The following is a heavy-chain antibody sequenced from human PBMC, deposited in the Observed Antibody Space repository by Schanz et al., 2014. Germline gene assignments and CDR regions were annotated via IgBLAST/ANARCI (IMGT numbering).Heavy chain of an antibody. J-gene: IGHJ4*02. CDR1: GFTFNSYA. CDR3: ARDRGYCSGGSCLTFDY. V-gene: IGHV3-23*04. D-gene: IGHD2-15*01. CDR2: ISASGGST. Sequence: VQLVESGGGLVQPGGSLRLSCAASGFTFNSYAMTWVRQAPGKGLEWVSTISASGGSTYYADSVKGRFTISRDNSKNTLYLQMNTLRAEDTAVYYCARDRGYCSGGSCLTFDYWGQGTLVTVSS.